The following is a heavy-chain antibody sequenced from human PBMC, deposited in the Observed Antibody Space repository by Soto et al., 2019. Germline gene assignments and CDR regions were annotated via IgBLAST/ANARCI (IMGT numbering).Heavy chain of an antibody. V-gene: IGHV3-74*01. D-gene: IGHD1-1*01. CDR2: IKTDGTST. J-gene: IGHJ5*02. CDR3: ARDVAGTPWFDP. Sequence: EVQLVESGEGLVQPGGSLRLSCAASGFTFNIYWMHWVRQAPGQGLVWVSLIKTDGTSTTYADFVKGRFTISRDNAKNTVCLQMKSLGADDTGVYYSARDVAGTPWFDPWGQGTLVTVSS. CDR1: GFTFNIYW.